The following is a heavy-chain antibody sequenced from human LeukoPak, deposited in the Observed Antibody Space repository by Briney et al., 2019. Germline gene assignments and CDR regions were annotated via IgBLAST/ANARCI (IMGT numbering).Heavy chain of an antibody. CDR1: GFTFTAYG. CDR3: ARISRQRRQHDFDY. J-gene: IGHJ4*02. CDR2: ISAYNGNT. V-gene: IGHV1-18*01. Sequence: GASVKVSCQTSGFTFTAYGFSWVRQAPGQGLEWMGWISAYNGNTNYAQKPQGRVTMTTDISTSTAYMDLGSLRSDDTAVYYCARISRQRRQHDFDYWGQGTLVTVSS. D-gene: IGHD6-25*01.